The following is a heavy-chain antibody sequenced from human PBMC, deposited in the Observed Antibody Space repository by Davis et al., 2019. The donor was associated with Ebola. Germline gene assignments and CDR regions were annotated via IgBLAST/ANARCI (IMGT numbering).Heavy chain of an antibody. V-gene: IGHV3-74*01. Sequence: PGGSLRSSCTLSGFSFNSYWMHWVRHQPGKGLGWVSRSDYDATGRTYADSVRGRFTISRDDAKKTVYLQMNSLSAEDSAVYYCARGTVWSFDSWGQGTLVTVSS. J-gene: IGHJ4*02. CDR2: SDYDATGR. CDR3: ARGTVWSFDS. D-gene: IGHD6-19*01. CDR1: GFSFNSYW.